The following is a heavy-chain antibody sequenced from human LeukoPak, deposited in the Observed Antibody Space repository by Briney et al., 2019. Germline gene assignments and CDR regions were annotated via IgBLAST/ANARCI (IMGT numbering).Heavy chain of an antibody. J-gene: IGHJ4*02. CDR1: GYSISSGYY. D-gene: IGHD5-18*01. V-gene: IGHV4-38-2*01. CDR2: IYHSGST. Sequence: SETLSLTCAVSGYSISSGYYWGWIRQPPGKGLEWIGSIYHSGSTYYNPSLKSRVTISVDTSKNQFSLKLSSVTAADTAVYYCARGHSYGLSLWGQGTLVTVSS. CDR3: ARGHSYGLSL.